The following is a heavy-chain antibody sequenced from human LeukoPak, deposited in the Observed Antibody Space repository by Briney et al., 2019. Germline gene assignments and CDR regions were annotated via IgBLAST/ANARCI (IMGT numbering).Heavy chain of an antibody. CDR1: GYTFTSYG. Sequence: GASVKVSCKASGYTFTSYGISWVRRAPGQGLEWMGWISAYNGNTNYAQKLQGRVTMTTDTSTSTAYMELRSLRSDDTAVYYCAREITSGWASYYYYYMDVWGKGTTVTVSS. D-gene: IGHD6-19*01. CDR2: ISAYNGNT. CDR3: AREITSGWASYYYYYMDV. V-gene: IGHV1-18*01. J-gene: IGHJ6*03.